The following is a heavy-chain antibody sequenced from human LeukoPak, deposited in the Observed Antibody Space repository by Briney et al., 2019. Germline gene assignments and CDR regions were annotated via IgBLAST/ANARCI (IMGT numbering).Heavy chain of an antibody. D-gene: IGHD3-10*01. CDR3: ASPRGVSLYYFDY. CDR1: GGTFSSYA. V-gene: IGHV1-69*13. J-gene: IGHJ4*02. Sequence: SVKVSCKASGGTFSSYAISWVRQAPGQGLEWMGGIIPILGTANYAQKFQGRVTITADESTSTAYMELSSLRSEDTAVYYCASPRGVSLYYFDYWGQGTLVTVSS. CDR2: IIPILGTA.